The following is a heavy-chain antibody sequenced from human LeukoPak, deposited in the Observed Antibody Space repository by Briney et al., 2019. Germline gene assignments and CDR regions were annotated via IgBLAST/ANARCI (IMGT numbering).Heavy chain of an antibody. CDR3: ASSTASRAFDM. J-gene: IGHJ3*02. Sequence: GGSLRLSCAASGFTFSSYSMNWVRQAPGKGLEWFSYISSGSSTIYYADSVKGRFTISRDNAKNSLYVQMNSLRAEDTAVYYCASSTASRAFDMWGQGTMVTVSS. CDR2: ISSGSSTI. V-gene: IGHV3-48*01. D-gene: IGHD3-3*02. CDR1: GFTFSSYS.